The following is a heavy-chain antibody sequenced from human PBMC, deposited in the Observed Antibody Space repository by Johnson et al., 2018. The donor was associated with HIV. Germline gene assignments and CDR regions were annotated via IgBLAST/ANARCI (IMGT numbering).Heavy chain of an antibody. CDR2: INIDGSTP. V-gene: IGHV3-74*01. J-gene: IGHJ3*02. CDR1: GFTFSRYW. D-gene: IGHD3-10*01. CDR3: VRDIYGPDGAFDI. Sequence: VQLLESGGGLVQPGGSLRLSCAASGFTFSRYWMHWVRQAPGKGLVWVSRINIDGSTPPYADSVKGRVTISRDNAKNTLYLQMNSLNAEDTAQYYWVRDIYGPDGAFDIWGQGTMVTVSS.